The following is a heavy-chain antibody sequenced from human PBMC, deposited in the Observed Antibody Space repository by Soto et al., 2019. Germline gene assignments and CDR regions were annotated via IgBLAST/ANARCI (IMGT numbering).Heavy chain of an antibody. J-gene: IGHJ4*02. D-gene: IGHD2-15*01. CDR1: GGSISGSSYY. Sequence: PSETLSLTCTVSGGSISGSSYYWGWIRQPPGKGLEWIGSIYYSGSTYYNPSLKSRVTISVDTSKNQFSLKLSSVTAADTAVYYCAGLIAVAENEGLDYWGQGTLVTVSS. CDR3: AGLIAVAENEGLDY. V-gene: IGHV4-39*01. CDR2: IYYSGST.